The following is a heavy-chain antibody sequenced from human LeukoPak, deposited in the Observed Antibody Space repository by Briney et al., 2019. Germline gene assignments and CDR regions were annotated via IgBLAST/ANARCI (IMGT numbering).Heavy chain of an antibody. CDR1: GFTFSSYG. J-gene: IGHJ4*02. Sequence: PGRSLRLSCAASGFTFSSYGMHWVRQAPGKGLEWVAVIWYDGSNKYYADSVKGRFTISRDNSKYTLYLQMNSLRAEDTAVYYCAKDICSGGGCYSDYWGQGTLVTVSS. CDR3: AKDICSGGGCYSDY. CDR2: IWYDGSNK. V-gene: IGHV3-33*06. D-gene: IGHD2-15*01.